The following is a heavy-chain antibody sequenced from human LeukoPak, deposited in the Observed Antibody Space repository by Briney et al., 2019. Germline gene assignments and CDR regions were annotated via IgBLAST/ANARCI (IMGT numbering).Heavy chain of an antibody. D-gene: IGHD3-22*01. CDR3: ARGSSYYYDSSGHLGGLFYFDY. V-gene: IGHV4-61*08. CDR2: IYYSGST. CDR1: GDSISSRDYY. J-gene: IGHJ4*02. Sequence: SETLSLTCSVSGDSISSRDYYWSWIRQPPGKGLEWIGYIYYSGSTNYNPSLKSRVTISVDTSKNQFSLKLSSVTAADTAVHYCARGSSYYYDSSGHLGGLFYFDYWGQGTLVTVSS.